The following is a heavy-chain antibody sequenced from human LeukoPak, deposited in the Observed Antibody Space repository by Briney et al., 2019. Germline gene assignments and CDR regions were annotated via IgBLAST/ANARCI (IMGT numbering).Heavy chain of an antibody. D-gene: IGHD5-18*01. V-gene: IGHV4-30-2*01. CDR2: IYHSGST. Sequence: SQTLSLTCAVSGGSISSGGYSWSWIRQPPGKGLEWIGYIYHSGSTYYNPSLKSRVTISVDRSKNQFSRNLSSVTAADTAVYYCARDGSGYSYGFDYWGQGTLVTVSS. J-gene: IGHJ4*02. CDR3: ARDGSGYSYGFDY. CDR1: GGSISSGGYS.